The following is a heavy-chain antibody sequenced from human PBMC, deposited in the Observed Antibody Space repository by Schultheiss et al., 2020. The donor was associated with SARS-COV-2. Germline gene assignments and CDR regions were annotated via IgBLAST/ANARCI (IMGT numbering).Heavy chain of an antibody. Sequence: GESLKISCAASGFTVSSNYMSWVRQAPGKGLEWVSAISGSGGSTYYADSVKGRFTISRDNAKNSLYLQMNSLRAEDTAVYYCARVGGDPTPRKYYFDYWGQGTLVTVSS. D-gene: IGHD2-21*02. CDR3: ARVGGDPTPRKYYFDY. J-gene: IGHJ4*02. CDR1: GFTVSSNY. V-gene: IGHV3-23*01. CDR2: ISGSGGST.